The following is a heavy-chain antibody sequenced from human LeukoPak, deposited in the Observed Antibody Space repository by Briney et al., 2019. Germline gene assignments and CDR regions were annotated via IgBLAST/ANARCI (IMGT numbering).Heavy chain of an antibody. J-gene: IGHJ6*03. D-gene: IGHD6-25*01. CDR1: GGSVSSGNYY. V-gene: IGHV4-61*01. CDR2: IFYSGST. Sequence: SEALSLTCTVSGGSVSSGNYYWSWIRQPPGKGLEWIGYIFYSGSTKYNPSLKSRVTTSVDTSKNQFSLKVSSVTAADTAVYYCAREIITAGYYYYYMDVWGKGTTVTVSS. CDR3: AREIITAGYYYYYMDV.